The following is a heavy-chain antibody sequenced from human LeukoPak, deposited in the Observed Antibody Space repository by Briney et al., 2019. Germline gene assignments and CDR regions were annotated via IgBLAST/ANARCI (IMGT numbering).Heavy chain of an antibody. CDR1: GGTFSSYA. D-gene: IGHD3-3*01. J-gene: IGHJ4*02. Sequence: ASVKVSCKASGGTFSSYAISWVRQAPGQGLEWMGWISAYNGNTNYAQKLQGRVTMTTDTSTSTAYMELRSLRSDDTAVYYCTRGGYDFWSGYYTPHYFDYWGQGTLVTVSS. CDR3: TRGGYDFWSGYYTPHYFDY. V-gene: IGHV1-18*01. CDR2: ISAYNGNT.